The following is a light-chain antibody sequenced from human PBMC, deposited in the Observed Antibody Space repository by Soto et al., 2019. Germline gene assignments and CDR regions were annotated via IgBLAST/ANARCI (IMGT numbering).Light chain of an antibody. CDR2: WAS. V-gene: IGKV4-1*01. J-gene: IGKJ3*01. CDR1: QSVLYSSNHQHY. CDR3: QQYYSTPFT. Sequence: DIVMTQSPYSLAVSLGERATINCQSSQSVLYSSNHQHYLTWYQQKPGQPPKLLIYWASTRESGVPDRFSGSGSGTDFTLTISSLQAEDVAFYYCQQYYSTPFTFGPGTKVDI.